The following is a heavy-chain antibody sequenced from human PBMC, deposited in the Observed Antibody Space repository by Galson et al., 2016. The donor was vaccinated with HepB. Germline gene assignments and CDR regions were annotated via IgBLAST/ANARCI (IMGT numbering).Heavy chain of an antibody. D-gene: IGHD6-19*01. CDR1: GFTFRNYA. V-gene: IGHV3-23*01. J-gene: IGHJ4*02. Sequence: LRLSCAASGFTFRNYALSWVRRAPGKGLEWVSHIDGPTPNTHYADSVRGRFSIYRDNSRDTLYLQMDSLTAEDSDIYYCTTWLSHHFDYWGQGTRVTVSS. CDR3: TTWLSHHFDY. CDR2: IDGPTPNT.